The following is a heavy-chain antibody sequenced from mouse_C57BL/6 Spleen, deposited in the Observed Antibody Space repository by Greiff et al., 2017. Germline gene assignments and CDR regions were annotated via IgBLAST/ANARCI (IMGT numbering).Heavy chain of an antibody. D-gene: IGHD2-12*01. CDR3: ARNFLYSYDYYAMDY. CDR1: GFSLTSYG. J-gene: IGHJ4*01. Sequence: QVQLQQSGPGLVQPSQSLSITCTVSGFSLTSYGVHWVHQSPGKGLEWLGVIWSGGGTDYNAAFISRRSISKDNSKSQVFFKMNSLQADDTAIYYCARNFLYSYDYYAMDYWGQGTSVTVSS. V-gene: IGHV2-2*01. CDR2: IWSGGGT.